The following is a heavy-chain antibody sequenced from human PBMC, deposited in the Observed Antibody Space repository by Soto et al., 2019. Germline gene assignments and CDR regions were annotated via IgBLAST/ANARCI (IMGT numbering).Heavy chain of an antibody. Sequence: GGSLRLSCSASGFTFSSYAMHWVRQAPGKGLEYVSAISSNGGSTYYADSVKGRFTISRDNSKNTLYLQMSSLRAEDTAVYYCAKGGPGGMLVLGYYYYYGMDVWGQGTTVTVSS. CDR3: AKGGPGGMLVLGYYYYYGMDV. J-gene: IGHJ6*02. CDR1: GFTFSSYA. D-gene: IGHD6-13*01. V-gene: IGHV3-64D*06. CDR2: ISSNGGST.